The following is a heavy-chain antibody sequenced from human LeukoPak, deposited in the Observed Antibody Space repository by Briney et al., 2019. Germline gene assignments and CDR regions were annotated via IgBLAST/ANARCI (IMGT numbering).Heavy chain of an antibody. V-gene: IGHV1-69*01. J-gene: IGHJ4*02. CDR1: GGTFSSYA. Sequence: SVKVSCKASGGTFSSYAISWVRQAPGQGLEWMGGIIPILGTANYAQKFQGRVTITADESTSTAYMELSSLRSEDTAVYYCARDLGSRDGYNPPNLFDNWGQGTLVTVSS. CDR2: IIPILGTA. D-gene: IGHD5-24*01. CDR3: ARDLGSRDGYNPPNLFDN.